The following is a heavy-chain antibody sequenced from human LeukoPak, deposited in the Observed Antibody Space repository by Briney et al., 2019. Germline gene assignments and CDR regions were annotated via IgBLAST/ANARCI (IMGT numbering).Heavy chain of an antibody. Sequence: SETLSLTCIVSGGSISSNSYYWGWIRQPPGKGLEWIGSLYYSGSTYYNPSLKSRVTISVDTSKNQFSLKLSSVTAADTAVYYCARHILQLAFDYWGQGTLVTVSS. D-gene: IGHD1-1*01. CDR3: ARHILQLAFDY. CDR1: GGSISSNSYY. V-gene: IGHV4-39*01. CDR2: LYYSGST. J-gene: IGHJ4*02.